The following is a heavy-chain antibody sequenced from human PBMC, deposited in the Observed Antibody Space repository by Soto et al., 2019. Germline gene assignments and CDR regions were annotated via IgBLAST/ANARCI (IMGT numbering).Heavy chain of an antibody. V-gene: IGHV3-33*01. CDR1: GFTFSSYG. CDR3: ARAVYNQLPHGFDY. J-gene: IGHJ4*02. Sequence: GGSLRLSCAASGFTFSSYGMHWVRQAPGKGLEWVAVIWYDGSNKYYADSVKGRFTISRDNSKNTLYLQMNSLRAEDTAVYYCARAVYNQLPHGFDYWGQGTLVTVSS. D-gene: IGHD2-2*01. CDR2: IWYDGSNK.